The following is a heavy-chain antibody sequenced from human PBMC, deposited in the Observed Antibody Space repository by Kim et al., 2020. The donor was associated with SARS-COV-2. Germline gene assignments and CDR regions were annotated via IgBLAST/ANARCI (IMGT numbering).Heavy chain of an antibody. Sequence: SETLSLTCTVSGGSISSSSYYWGWIRQPPGKGLEWIGSIYYSGSTYYNPSLKSRVTISVDTSKNQFSLKLSSVTAADTAVYYCASSPILGAMGGWFDPWGQGTLVTVSS. V-gene: IGHV4-39*01. J-gene: IGHJ5*02. CDR3: ASSPILGAMGGWFDP. CDR2: IYYSGST. D-gene: IGHD1-26*01. CDR1: GGSISSSSYY.